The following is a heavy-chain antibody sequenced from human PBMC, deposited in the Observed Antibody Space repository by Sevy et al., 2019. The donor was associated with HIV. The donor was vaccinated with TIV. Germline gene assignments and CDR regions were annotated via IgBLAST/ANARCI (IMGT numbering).Heavy chain of an antibody. CDR1: GFTFSSYA. V-gene: IGHV3-23*01. D-gene: IGHD6-13*01. CDR3: AGSNWGLDDAFDI. J-gene: IGHJ3*02. CDR2: ISGSGGST. Sequence: GGSLRLSCAASGFTFSSYAMSWVRQAPGKGLEWVSAISGSGGSTYYADSVKGRFTISRDNCKNTLYLQMNSLRAEDTAVYYCAGSNWGLDDAFDIWGQGTMVTVSS.